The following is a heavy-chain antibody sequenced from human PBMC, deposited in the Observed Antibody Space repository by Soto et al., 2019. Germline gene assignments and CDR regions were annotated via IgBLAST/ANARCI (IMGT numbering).Heavy chain of an antibody. J-gene: IGHJ6*02. CDR2: ISSSSSYI. Sequence: EVQLVESGGGLVKPGGSLRLSCAASGFTFSSYSMNWVRQAPGKGLEWVSSISSSSSYIYYADSVKGRFTISRDNAKNSLYLQMNSLRAEDTAVYYCARDSPYSSGWADYYYYYGMDVWGQGTTVTVSS. CDR3: ARDSPYSSGWADYYYYYGMDV. D-gene: IGHD6-19*01. CDR1: GFTFSSYS. V-gene: IGHV3-21*01.